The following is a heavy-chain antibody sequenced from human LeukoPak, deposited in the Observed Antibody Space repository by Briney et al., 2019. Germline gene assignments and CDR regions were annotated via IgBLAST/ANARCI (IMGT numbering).Heavy chain of an antibody. CDR3: ARDLTPGSRWLQPTGPFDY. V-gene: IGHV3-30*01. CDR2: ISYDGSNK. CDR1: GFTFSSYA. Sequence: PGGSLRLSCAASGFTFSSYAMHWVRQAPGKGLEWVAVISYDGSNKYYADSVKGRFTISRDNSKNTLYLQMNSLRAEDTAVYYCARDLTPGSRWLQPTGPFDYWGQGTLVTVSS. D-gene: IGHD5-24*01. J-gene: IGHJ4*02.